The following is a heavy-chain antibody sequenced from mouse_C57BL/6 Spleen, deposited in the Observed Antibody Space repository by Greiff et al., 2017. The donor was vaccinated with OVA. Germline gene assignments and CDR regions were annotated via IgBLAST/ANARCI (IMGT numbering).Heavy chain of an antibody. D-gene: IGHD1-1*01. CDR3: ARVATRYFDV. CDR1: GFTFTDYY. V-gene: IGHV7-3*01. Sequence: EVMLVESGGGLVQPGGSLSLSCAASGFTFTDYYMSWVRQPPGKALEWLGFIRNKANGYTTEYSASVKGRFTISRDNSQSILYLQMNALRAEDSATYYCARVATRYFDVWGTGTTVTVSS. J-gene: IGHJ1*03. CDR2: IRNKANGYTT.